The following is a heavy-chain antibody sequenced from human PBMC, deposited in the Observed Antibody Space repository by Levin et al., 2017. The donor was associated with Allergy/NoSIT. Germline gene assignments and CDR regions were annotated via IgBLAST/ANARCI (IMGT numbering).Heavy chain of an antibody. CDR2: ISTSSSYI. CDR3: ARVKMGVAADAFDI. CDR1: GFTFSTYR. Sequence: SCAASGFTFSTYRMNWVRQAPGKGLDWVSSISTSSSYIYYADSVKGRFTISRDNAKNSLYLQMNNLTAEDTAVYYCARVKMGVAADAFDIWGQGTMVTVSS. V-gene: IGHV3-21*01. J-gene: IGHJ3*02. D-gene: IGHD6-13*01.